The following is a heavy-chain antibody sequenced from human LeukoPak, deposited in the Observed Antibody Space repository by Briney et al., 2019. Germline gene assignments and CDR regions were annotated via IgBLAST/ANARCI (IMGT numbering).Heavy chain of an antibody. Sequence: GESLKISCKGSGYSFTNYWIGWVRQMPGKGLEWMGIIYPGDSDSRYSPSFQGQVTISADKSISTAYLQWSCLKASDTAMYYCARHYYGSGTYQWGFDPWGQGTLVTVSS. V-gene: IGHV5-51*01. D-gene: IGHD3-10*01. CDR1: GYSFTNYW. J-gene: IGHJ5*02. CDR3: ARHYYGSGTYQWGFDP. CDR2: IYPGDSDS.